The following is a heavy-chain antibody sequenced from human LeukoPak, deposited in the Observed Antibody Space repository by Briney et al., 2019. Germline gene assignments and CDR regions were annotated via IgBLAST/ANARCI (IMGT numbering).Heavy chain of an antibody. Sequence: GASVKVSCKASGGTFTSYYMHWVRQAPGQGLEWMGIINPSGGSTSYAQKFQGRVTMTRDTSTSTVYMELSSLRSEDTAVYYCARDHGAYDSSGYWSKIFDYWGQGTLVTVSS. V-gene: IGHV1-46*01. CDR1: GGTFTSYY. CDR2: INPSGGST. J-gene: IGHJ4*02. D-gene: IGHD3-22*01. CDR3: ARDHGAYDSSGYWSKIFDY.